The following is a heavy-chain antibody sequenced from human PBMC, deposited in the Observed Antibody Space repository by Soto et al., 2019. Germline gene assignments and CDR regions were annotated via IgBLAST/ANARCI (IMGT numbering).Heavy chain of an antibody. D-gene: IGHD6-19*01. V-gene: IGHV1-69*12. CDR3: ARAIAVAGLSFRYFDL. CDR2: IIPIFGTA. CDR1: GGTFSSYA. J-gene: IGHJ2*01. Sequence: QVQLVQSGAEVKKPGSSVKVSCKASGGTFSSYAISWVRQAPGQGLEWMGGIIPIFGTANYAQKFQGRVTFTAGESTSTAYMELSSLSSEDTAVYYCARAIAVAGLSFRYFDLWGRGTLVTVSS.